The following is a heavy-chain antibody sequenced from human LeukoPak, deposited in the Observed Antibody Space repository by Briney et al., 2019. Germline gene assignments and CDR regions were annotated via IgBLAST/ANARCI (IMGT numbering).Heavy chain of an antibody. V-gene: IGHV1-18*01. J-gene: IGHJ3*02. CDR1: GYTFTSYG. Sequence: GSVRDSCKASGYTFTSYGFSWVRPAPGQGLEWMGWISSYNGNTNKAQKFLGRVTMSTDTSTGTAYMELRSLRSDDTAVYYCARRVAVARRDAFDIWGKRVIVSVSS. CDR3: ARRVAVARRDAFDI. D-gene: IGHD6-19*01. CDR2: ISSYNGNT.